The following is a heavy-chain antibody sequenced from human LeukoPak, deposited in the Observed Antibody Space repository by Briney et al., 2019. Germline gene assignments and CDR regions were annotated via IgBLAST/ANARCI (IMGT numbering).Heavy chain of an antibody. CDR1: GYTFTGYY. CDR3: AGSYSSGWSSFDY. D-gene: IGHD6-19*01. J-gene: IGHJ4*02. CDR2: IKPNSGGT. V-gene: IGHV1-2*02. Sequence: GASVKVSCKASGYTFTGYYMHWVRQAPGQGLEWMGWIKPNSGGTNYAQKFQGRVTMTRDTSISTAYMELSRLRSDDTAVYYCAGSYSSGWSSFDYWGQGTLVTVSS.